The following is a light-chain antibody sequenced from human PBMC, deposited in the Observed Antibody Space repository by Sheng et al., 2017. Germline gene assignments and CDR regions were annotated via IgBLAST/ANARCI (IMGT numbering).Light chain of an antibody. CDR1: NLGDKY. J-gene: IGLJ2*01. V-gene: IGLV3-1*01. CDR3: QAWDSRTI. Sequence: SYELTQPPSVSVSPGQTASITCSGDNLGDKYASWYQQKSGQSPVLVIYHDNKRPSGIPXRFSGSNSGNTATLTIVETQAMDEADYYCQAWDSRTIFGGGTKLTVL. CDR2: HDN.